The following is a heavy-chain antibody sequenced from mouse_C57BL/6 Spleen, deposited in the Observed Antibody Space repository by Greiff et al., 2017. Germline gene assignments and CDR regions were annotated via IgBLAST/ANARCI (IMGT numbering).Heavy chain of an antibody. Sequence: EVQLQQSGPELVKPGASVKIPCKASGYTFTDNNMDWVKQSHGKSLEWIGDINPNNGGTIYNQKFKGKATLTVDKSSSTAYMELRSLTSEDTAVYYCARLYNYGYDGGLDVWGTGTTVTVSS. V-gene: IGHV1-18*01. J-gene: IGHJ1*03. CDR1: GYTFTDNN. CDR3: ARLYNYGYDGGLDV. CDR2: INPNNGGT. D-gene: IGHD2-2*01.